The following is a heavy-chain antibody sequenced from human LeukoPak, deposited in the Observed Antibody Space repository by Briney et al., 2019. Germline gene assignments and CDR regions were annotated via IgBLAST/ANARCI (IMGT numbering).Heavy chain of an antibody. CDR3: ARDYDLDYYMDV. D-gene: IGHD3-3*01. V-gene: IGHV1-2*02. Sequence: ASVKVSCKASGYTFTGYYMHWVRQAPGQGLEWMGWINPNSGGTNYAQKFQGRVTMTRDTSISTAYMELSRLRSDDTAVYYCARDYDLDYYMDVWGKGTTVTVSS. J-gene: IGHJ6*03. CDR2: INPNSGGT. CDR1: GYTFTGYY.